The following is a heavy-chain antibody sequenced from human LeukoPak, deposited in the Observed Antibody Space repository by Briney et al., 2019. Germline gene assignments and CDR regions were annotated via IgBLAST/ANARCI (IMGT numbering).Heavy chain of an antibody. J-gene: IGHJ4*02. V-gene: IGHV1-69*13. CDR2: IIPIFGTA. D-gene: IGHD4-17*01. CDR3: ARQITTVTTVFDY. Sequence: SVKVSCRASGGTFSSYAISWVRQAPGQGLEWMGGIIPIFGTANYAQKFQGRVTITADESTSTAYMELSSLRSEDTAVYYCARQITTVTTVFDYWGQGTLVTVSS. CDR1: GGTFSSYA.